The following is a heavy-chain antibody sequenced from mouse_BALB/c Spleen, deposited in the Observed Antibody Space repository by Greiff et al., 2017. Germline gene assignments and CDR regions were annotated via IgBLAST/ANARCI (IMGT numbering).Heavy chain of an antibody. CDR1: GFTFSSYG. Sequence: EVKLVESGGGLVQPGGSLKLSCAASGFTFSSYGMSWVRQTPDKRLELVATINSNGGSTYYPDSVKGRFTISRDNAKNTLYLQMSSLKSEDTAMYYCASIYDGYYYFDYWGQGTTLTVSS. V-gene: IGHV5-6-3*01. CDR3: ASIYDGYYYFDY. J-gene: IGHJ2*01. D-gene: IGHD2-3*01. CDR2: INSNGGST.